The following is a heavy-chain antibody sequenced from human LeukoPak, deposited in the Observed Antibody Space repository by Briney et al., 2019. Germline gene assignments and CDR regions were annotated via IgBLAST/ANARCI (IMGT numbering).Heavy chain of an antibody. V-gene: IGHV3-21*01. J-gene: IGHJ4*02. CDR2: ISSSSSYI. Sequence: GGSLRLSCAASGFTFSSYSMNWVRQAPGKGLEWVSSISSSSSYIYYADSVKGRFTISRDNAKNSLYLQMNSLRAEDTAVYYCARGRPDTAMVSPADYWGQGTLVTVSS. CDR1: GFTFSSYS. CDR3: ARGRPDTAMVSPADY. D-gene: IGHD5-18*01.